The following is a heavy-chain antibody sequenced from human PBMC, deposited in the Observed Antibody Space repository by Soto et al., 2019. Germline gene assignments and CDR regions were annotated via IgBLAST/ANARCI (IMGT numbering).Heavy chain of an antibody. CDR2: IYHSGST. CDR3: ARVPDR. CDR1: GGPISSGGYS. Sequence: SETLSLTCAASGGPISSGGYSWSWIRQPPGKGPEWIGYIYHSGSTYYNPSLKSRVTISVDRSKNQFSLKLSSVTAADTAVYYCARVPDRWGQGTLVTVSS. J-gene: IGHJ5*02. D-gene: IGHD2-2*01. V-gene: IGHV4-30-2*01.